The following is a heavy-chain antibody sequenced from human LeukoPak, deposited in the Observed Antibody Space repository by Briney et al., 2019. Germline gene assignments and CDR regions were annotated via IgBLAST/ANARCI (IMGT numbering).Heavy chain of an antibody. D-gene: IGHD6-19*01. Sequence: SETLSLTCAVYGGSFSGYYWSWIRQPPGEGLEWIGEINHSGSTNYNPSLKSRVTISVDTSKNQFSLKLSSVTAADTAVYYCARADSSGWRYYFDYWGQGTLVTVSS. CDR1: GGSFSGYY. J-gene: IGHJ4*02. CDR3: ARADSSGWRYYFDY. CDR2: INHSGST. V-gene: IGHV4-34*01.